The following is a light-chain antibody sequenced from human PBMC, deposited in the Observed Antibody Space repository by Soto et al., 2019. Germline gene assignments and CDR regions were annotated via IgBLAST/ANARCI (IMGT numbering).Light chain of an antibody. V-gene: IGLV1-40*01. CDR1: SSNIGAGYE. CDR2: ENN. Sequence: QSVLTQPPSVSEAPGQRVTISCTGSSSNIGAGYEAHWYQQVPGTAPKLLIYENNNRPSGVPDRFSGSKSGTSASLAIPGLQAEDEAEYYCQSYDSSLRGYVFGTGTKLTVL. J-gene: IGLJ1*01. CDR3: QSYDSSLRGYV.